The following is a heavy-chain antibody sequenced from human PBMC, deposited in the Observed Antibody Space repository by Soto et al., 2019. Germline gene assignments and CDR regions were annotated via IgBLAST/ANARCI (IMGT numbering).Heavy chain of an antibody. J-gene: IGHJ6*02. CDR1: GFTFSSYA. Sequence: RLSCAASGFTFSSYAMSWVRQAPGKGLEWVSAISGSGGSTYYADSVKGRFTISRDNSKNTLYLQMNSLRAEDTAVYYCAKDQPVLGGNPYYYYYGMDVWGQGTTVTVSS. CDR2: ISGSGGST. CDR3: AKDQPVLGGNPYYYYYGMDV. V-gene: IGHV3-23*01. D-gene: IGHD2-15*01.